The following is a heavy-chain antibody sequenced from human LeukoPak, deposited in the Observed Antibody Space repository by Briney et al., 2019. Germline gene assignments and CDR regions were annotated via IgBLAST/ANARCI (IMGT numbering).Heavy chain of an antibody. CDR1: GFTFSTSE. J-gene: IGHJ4*02. CDR3: ARGYCSSTSCHVARHFEY. CDR2: ITSGFVT. Sequence: GGSLRLPCAAPGFTFSTSELGWVRQAPGKGLEWVSYITSGFVTHYIDSVKGRFTISRDNDKNSLYLQMNSLREEDTAVYYCARGYCSSTSCHVARHFEYWGQGTLVTVSS. V-gene: IGHV3-48*02. D-gene: IGHD2-2*01.